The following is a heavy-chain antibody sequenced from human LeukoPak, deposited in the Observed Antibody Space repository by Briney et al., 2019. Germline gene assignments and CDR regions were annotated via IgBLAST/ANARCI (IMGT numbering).Heavy chain of an antibody. V-gene: IGHV3-48*02. CDR1: GFTFSSHA. D-gene: IGHD3-10*01. J-gene: IGHJ4*02. Sequence: TGGSLRLSCVTSGFTFSSHAMNWVRLAPGKGLEWVSYISSSSSTIYYADSVKGRFTISRDNAKNSVYLQMSSLRDEDTAVYYCARDGITMVRGVMIDFDYWGQGTRVTVSS. CDR3: ARDGITMVRGVMIDFDY. CDR2: ISSSSSTI.